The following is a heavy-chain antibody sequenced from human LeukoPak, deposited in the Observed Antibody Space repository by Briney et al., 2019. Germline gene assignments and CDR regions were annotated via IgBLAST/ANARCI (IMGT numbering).Heavy chain of an antibody. CDR2: IYTSGST. Sequence: PSETLSLTCTVSGGSISSYYWSWIRQPAGKGLEWIGRIYTSGSTNYNPSLKSRVTMSVDTSKNQFSLKLSSVTAADTAVYYCARSSPGYSSSWYWFDPWGQGTLVTVSS. CDR1: GGSISSYY. D-gene: IGHD6-13*01. J-gene: IGHJ5*02. CDR3: ARSSPGYSSSWYWFDP. V-gene: IGHV4-4*07.